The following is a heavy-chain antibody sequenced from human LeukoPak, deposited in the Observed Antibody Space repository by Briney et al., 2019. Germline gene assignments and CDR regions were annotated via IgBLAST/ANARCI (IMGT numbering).Heavy chain of an antibody. Sequence: SVKVSCKASGGTFSSYAISWVRQAPGQGLEWMGGIIPIFGTANYAQKFQGRVTITADKSTSTAYMELSSLRSEDTAVYYCARDGDTYYYDSSGHNAFDIWGQGTMVTVSS. J-gene: IGHJ3*02. CDR2: IIPIFGTA. V-gene: IGHV1-69*06. CDR3: ARDGDTYYYDSSGHNAFDI. CDR1: GGTFSSYA. D-gene: IGHD3-22*01.